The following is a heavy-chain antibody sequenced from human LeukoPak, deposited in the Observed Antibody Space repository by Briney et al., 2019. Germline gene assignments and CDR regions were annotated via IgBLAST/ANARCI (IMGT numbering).Heavy chain of an antibody. CDR2: IWYDGSNK. CDR3: AGGDDRNKTLDY. CDR1: GFSFSDYG. D-gene: IGHD3-16*01. Sequence: GGSLRLSCAASGFSFSDYGMHWVRQAPGKGLEWVALIWYDGSNKNYADSVKGRFTISRDNSQNTLYLQMNSLRAEDTAVYYCAGGDDRNKTLDYWGQETLVTVSS. J-gene: IGHJ4*02. V-gene: IGHV3-33*01.